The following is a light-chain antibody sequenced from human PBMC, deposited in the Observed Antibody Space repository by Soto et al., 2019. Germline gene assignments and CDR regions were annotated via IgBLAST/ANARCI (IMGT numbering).Light chain of an antibody. CDR2: STD. CDR3: ATWDDSLHVI. J-gene: IGLJ2*01. CDR1: NSNIGSKT. Sequence: QSVLTQPPSASGTPGQRVTISCSGSNSNIGSKTVNWYQQLPGAAPKLLIYSTDQRPSGVPDRFSGSKSGTSASLAISGLQSEDEADYYCATWDDSLHVIFGGGTKLTVL. V-gene: IGLV1-44*01.